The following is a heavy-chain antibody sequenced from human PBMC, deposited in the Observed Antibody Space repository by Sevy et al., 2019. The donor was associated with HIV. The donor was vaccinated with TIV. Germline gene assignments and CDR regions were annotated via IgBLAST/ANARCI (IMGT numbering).Heavy chain of an antibody. J-gene: IGHJ4*02. Sequence: GESLKISCKASGFSFSTHWIGWVRQMPGKGLEWMGIFYPGDSDTRYSPSFQGQVTISADKSISTAYLQWSSLKTSDTAMFYCASHPPPPAVAGFDYWGQGTLVTVSS. CDR2: FYPGDSDT. V-gene: IGHV5-51*01. CDR1: GFSFSTHW. D-gene: IGHD6-19*01. CDR3: ASHPPPPAVAGFDY.